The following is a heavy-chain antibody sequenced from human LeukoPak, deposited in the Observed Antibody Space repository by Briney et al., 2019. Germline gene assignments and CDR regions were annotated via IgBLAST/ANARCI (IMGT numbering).Heavy chain of an antibody. V-gene: IGHV4-38-2*02. CDR1: AYSINSDYS. D-gene: IGHD4/OR15-4a*01. CDR2: IFHTGAT. Sequence: SETLSLTCTVSAYSINSDYSWGWIRQPPGKGLEWIGNIFHTGATYYNPFLKSRVTISVDTSKSQFSLRLSSVTATDTAVYFCARVRQKGTIWFDPWGQGTLVTVSS. J-gene: IGHJ5*02. CDR3: ARVRQKGTIWFDP.